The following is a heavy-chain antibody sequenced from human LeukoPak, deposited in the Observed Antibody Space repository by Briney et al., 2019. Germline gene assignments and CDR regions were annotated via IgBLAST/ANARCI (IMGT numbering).Heavy chain of an antibody. V-gene: IGHV4-59*01. Sequence: SETLSLTCTVSGGSFNTYYWSWIRQPPGKGLEWLGYIYYSGSTNYNPSLKSRVTISVDTSKNQFSLKLSSVTAADTAVYYCARVITVRGVIFDYWGQGTLVTVSS. CDR3: ARVITVRGVIFDY. CDR2: IYYSGST. D-gene: IGHD3-16*01. CDR1: GGSFNTYY. J-gene: IGHJ4*02.